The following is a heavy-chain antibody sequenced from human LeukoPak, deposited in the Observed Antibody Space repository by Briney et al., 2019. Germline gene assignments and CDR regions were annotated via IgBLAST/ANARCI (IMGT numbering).Heavy chain of an antibody. Sequence: GESLKISCKGSGYSFTSYWIGWARQMPGKGLEWMGIIYPGDSDTRYSPSFQGQVTISADRSFGTAYLQWGSLKASDSAMYYCARREATTEYFDFWGQGTLVTVSS. V-gene: IGHV5-51*01. J-gene: IGHJ4*02. CDR2: IYPGDSDT. CDR1: GYSFTSYW. CDR3: ARREATTEYFDF. D-gene: IGHD1-7*01.